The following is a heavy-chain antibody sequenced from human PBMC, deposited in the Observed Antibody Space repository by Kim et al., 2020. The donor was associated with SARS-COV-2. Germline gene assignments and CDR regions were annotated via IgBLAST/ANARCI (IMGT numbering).Heavy chain of an antibody. D-gene: IGHD2-2*01. V-gene: IGHV3-30*18. J-gene: IGHJ5*02. CDR1: GFTFSSYG. Sequence: GGSLRLSCAASGFTFSSYGMHWVRQAPGKGLEWVAVISYDGSNKYYADSVKGRFTISRDNSKNTLYLQMNSLRAEDTAVYYCAKDGRAYQLLLDNWFDPWGQGTLVTVSS. CDR2: ISYDGSNK. CDR3: AKDGRAYQLLLDNWFDP.